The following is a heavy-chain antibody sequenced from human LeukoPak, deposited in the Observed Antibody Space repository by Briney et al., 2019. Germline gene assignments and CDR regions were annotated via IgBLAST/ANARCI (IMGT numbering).Heavy chain of an antibody. D-gene: IGHD3-3*01. CDR2: IRYDGSNK. V-gene: IGHV3-30*02. CDR3: AKDHDFWSGYYLANWFDP. CDR1: GFTFSSYG. J-gene: IGHJ5*02. Sequence: PGGSLRLSCAASGFTFSSYGMHWVRQAPGKGLEWVAFIRYDGSNKYYVDSVKGRFTISRDNSKNTLYLQMNSLRAEDTAVYYCAKDHDFWSGYYLANWFDPWGQGTLVTVSS.